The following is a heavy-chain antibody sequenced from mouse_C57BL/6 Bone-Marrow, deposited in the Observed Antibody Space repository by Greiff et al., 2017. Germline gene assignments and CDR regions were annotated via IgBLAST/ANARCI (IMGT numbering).Heavy chain of an antibody. Sequence: VQLQQPGAELVKPGASVKMSCKASGYTFTSYWITWVKQRPGQGLAWIGDIYPGSGSTNYNEKFKSKATLTVDTSSSTAYVQLSSLTSEDSAVYYCARHYGSSFYYAMDYWGQGTSVTVSS. J-gene: IGHJ4*01. V-gene: IGHV1-55*01. CDR3: ARHYGSSFYYAMDY. D-gene: IGHD1-1*01. CDR2: IYPGSGST. CDR1: GYTFTSYW.